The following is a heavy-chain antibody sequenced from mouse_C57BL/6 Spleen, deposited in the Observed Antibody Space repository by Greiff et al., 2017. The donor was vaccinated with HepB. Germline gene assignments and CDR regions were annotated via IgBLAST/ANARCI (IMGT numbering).Heavy chain of an antibody. V-gene: IGHV1-69*01. CDR3: ARSKGCKDWYFDV. J-gene: IGHJ1*03. CDR1: GYTFTSYW. CDR2: IDPSDSYT. Sequence: VQLQQPGAELVMPGASVKLSCKASGYTFTSYWMHWVKQRPGQGLEWIGEIDPSDSYTNYNQKFKGKSTLTVDKSSSTAYMQLSSLTSEDSAVYYCARSKGCKDWYFDVWGTGTTVTVSS.